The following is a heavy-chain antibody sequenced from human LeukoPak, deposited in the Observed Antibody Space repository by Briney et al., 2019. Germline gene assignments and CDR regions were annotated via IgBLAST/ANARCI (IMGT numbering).Heavy chain of an antibody. CDR2: IIPIFGTA. CDR1: GGTFSNYA. J-gene: IGHJ4*02. D-gene: IGHD2-2*01. CDR3: AISFRRYCSSTSCSTAYYFDY. Sequence: SVKVSCKASGGTFSNYAISWVRQAPGHGLEWMGGIIPIFGTANYAQKFQGRVTITTDESTSTAYMELSSLRSEDTAVYYCAISFRRYCSSTSCSTAYYFDYWGQGTLVTVSS. V-gene: IGHV1-69*05.